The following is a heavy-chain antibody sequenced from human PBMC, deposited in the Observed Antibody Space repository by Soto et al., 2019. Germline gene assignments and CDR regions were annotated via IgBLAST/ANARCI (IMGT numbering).Heavy chain of an antibody. Sequence: QVQLQESGPGLVKPSGTLSLTCAVSGGSISSSNWWSWVRQPPGKGLEWIGEIYHSGSTNYNPSLKSRVTISVAKSKNQSSRKLSSVTAADTAVYYCARVSWSYYYGMDVWGQGTTVTVSS. D-gene: IGHD3-3*01. CDR2: IYHSGST. CDR3: ARVSWSYYYGMDV. CDR1: GGSISSSNW. J-gene: IGHJ6*02. V-gene: IGHV4-4*02.